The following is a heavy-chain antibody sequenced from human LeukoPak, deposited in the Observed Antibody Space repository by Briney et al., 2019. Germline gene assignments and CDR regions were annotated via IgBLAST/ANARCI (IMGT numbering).Heavy chain of an antibody. D-gene: IGHD4-17*01. CDR1: GGSISSTGHY. CDR3: ARSATVTTGYFDY. V-gene: IGHV4-39*07. J-gene: IGHJ4*02. CDR2: IYSNGNT. Sequence: SETLSLTCSVSGGSISSTGHYWGWIRQSPEKGLDWIGSIYSNGNTYYNPSVKSRVTMSVDTSKNQFSLKLTSMTAAETAVYYCARSATVTTGYFDYWGQGALVAVSS.